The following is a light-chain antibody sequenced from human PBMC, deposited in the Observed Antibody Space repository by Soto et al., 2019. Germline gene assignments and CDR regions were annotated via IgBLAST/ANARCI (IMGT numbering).Light chain of an antibody. CDR3: QQYSSSRT. CDR2: GGS. V-gene: IGKV3-20*01. Sequence: DIVLTQSPGTLSLSPGDRSTLSCRASQSVSSNLAWYQHKPGQAPRLLIYGGSSRATGIPVRFSGSGSETDFTLTITRLEPEDFAMYYCQQYSSSRTFGQGTTVDIK. CDR1: QSVSSN. J-gene: IGKJ1*01.